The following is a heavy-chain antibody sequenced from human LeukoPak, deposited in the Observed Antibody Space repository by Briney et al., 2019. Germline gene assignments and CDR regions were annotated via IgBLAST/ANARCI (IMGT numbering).Heavy chain of an antibody. J-gene: IGHJ4*02. CDR1: GFTFDDYA. CDR3: AKDIAPVYSSSSNYFDY. CDR2: ISWNSGII. V-gene: IGHV3-9*03. D-gene: IGHD6-6*01. Sequence: GRSLRLSCVASGFTFDDYAMHWVRQAPGKGLEWVSGISWNSGIIGYADSVKGRFTISRDNAKNSLYLQMNSLRAEDMALYYCAKDIAPVYSSSSNYFDYWGQGTLVTVSS.